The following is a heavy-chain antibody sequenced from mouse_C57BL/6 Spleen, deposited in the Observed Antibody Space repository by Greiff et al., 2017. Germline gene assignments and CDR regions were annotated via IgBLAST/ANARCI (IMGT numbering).Heavy chain of an antibody. Sequence: VTLMESGGDLVKPGGSLKLSCAASGFTFSSYGMSWVRQTPDKRLEWVATISSGGSYTYYPDSVKGRFTISRDNAKNTLYLQMSSLKSEDTAMYYCARGITTVVADYFDYWGQGTTLTVSS. V-gene: IGHV5-6*02. D-gene: IGHD1-1*01. CDR2: ISSGGSYT. J-gene: IGHJ2*01. CDR1: GFTFSSYG. CDR3: ARGITTVVADYFDY.